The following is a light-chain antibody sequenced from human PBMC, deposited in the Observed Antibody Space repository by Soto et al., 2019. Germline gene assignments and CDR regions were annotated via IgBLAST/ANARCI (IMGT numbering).Light chain of an antibody. CDR2: GGT. Sequence: EIVMTQSPANLAVCPGARVTLSCRASRTVASNLTWYRQNPGQPPILLFSGGTKRAARVPARISASGYGTDFSLTISNLQPEDFAVYYCQQYNEWPPYSFGGGTRVEF. CDR3: QQYNEWPPYS. J-gene: IGKJ4*01. V-gene: IGKV3-15*01. CDR1: RTVASN.